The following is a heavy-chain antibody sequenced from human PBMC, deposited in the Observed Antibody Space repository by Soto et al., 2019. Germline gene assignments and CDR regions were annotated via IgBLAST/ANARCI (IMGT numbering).Heavy chain of an antibody. J-gene: IGHJ6*02. V-gene: IGHV1-69*13. D-gene: IGHD3-22*01. CDR2: IIPIFGTA. CDR1: GGTFSSYA. CDR3: ARTCDSSRDDCGLYYFYGMDV. Sequence: SVKVSCKASGGTFSSYATSWVRQAPGQGLKWMGGIIPIFGTANYAQKFQGRVTLTADESTNTAYMELSSLRSEDMSVYYYARTCDSSRDDCGLYYFYGMDVWGQGTMVTVSS.